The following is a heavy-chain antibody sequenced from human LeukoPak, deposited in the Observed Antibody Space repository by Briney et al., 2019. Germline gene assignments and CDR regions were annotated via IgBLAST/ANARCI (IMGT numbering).Heavy chain of an antibody. Sequence: SVKVSCKASGGTFSSYAISWVRQAPGQGLEWMGRIIPILGIANYAQKFQGRVTITADKSTSTAYMELSSLRSEDTAVYYCARVLLGYCSSTSCALDYWGQGTLVTVSS. J-gene: IGHJ4*02. D-gene: IGHD2-2*01. CDR3: ARVLLGYCSSTSCALDY. V-gene: IGHV1-69*04. CDR1: GGTFSSYA. CDR2: IIPILGIA.